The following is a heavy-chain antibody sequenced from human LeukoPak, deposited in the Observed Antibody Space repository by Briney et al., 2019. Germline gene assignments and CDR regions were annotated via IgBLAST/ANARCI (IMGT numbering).Heavy chain of an antibody. CDR3: ARLPNTRGAFDY. V-gene: IGHV4-34*01. CDR2: INHSGST. J-gene: IGHJ4*02. D-gene: IGHD2-2*01. CDR1: GGSFSGYY. Sequence: SETLSLTCAVYGGSFSGYYWSWIRQPPGKGLEWIGEINHSGSTNYNPSLKSRVTISVDTSKNQFSLKLSSATAADTAVYYCARLPNTRGAFDYWGQGTLVTVSS.